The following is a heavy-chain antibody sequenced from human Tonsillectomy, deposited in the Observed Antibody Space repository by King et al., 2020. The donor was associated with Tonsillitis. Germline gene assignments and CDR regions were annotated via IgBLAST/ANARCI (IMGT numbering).Heavy chain of an antibody. Sequence: QLQESGPGLVKPSQTLSLTCTVSGGSIGGGAFYWSWIRQHPGKGLEWIGYIFHSENTYYNPSLKSRLIISVDTSENQFSLKLSSVTAADTAVYYWARYEGGVFDPWGQGTLVTVSS. V-gene: IGHV4-31*03. D-gene: IGHD2-15*01. CDR3: ARYEGGVFDP. CDR2: IFHSENT. CDR1: GGSIGGGAFY. J-gene: IGHJ5*02.